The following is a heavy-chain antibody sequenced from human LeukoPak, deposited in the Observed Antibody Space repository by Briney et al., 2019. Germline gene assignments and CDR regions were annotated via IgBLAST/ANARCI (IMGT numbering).Heavy chain of an antibody. V-gene: IGHV3-30*18. J-gene: IGHJ4*02. D-gene: IGHD1-26*01. Sequence: GRSLRLSCAASGFTFSSYGMHWVRQAPGKGLEWVAVISYDGSNKYYADSVKGRFTISRDNSKNTLYLQMNSLRAQDTAVYYCAKDSGSYPDLDYWGQGTLVTVSS. CDR1: GFTFSSYG. CDR3: AKDSGSYPDLDY. CDR2: ISYDGSNK.